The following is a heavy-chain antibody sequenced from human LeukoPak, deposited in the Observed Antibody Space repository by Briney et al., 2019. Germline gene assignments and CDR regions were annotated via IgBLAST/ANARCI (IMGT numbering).Heavy chain of an antibody. Sequence: GRSLRVSCAASGFTFSSYAMHWVRQAPGKGLEWVAAISYDGSNKYYGDSVKGRFTISRDNSKNTLYLQMNSLRAEDTAVYYCARVGVIAILDYYGMDVGGQGTTVTVSS. D-gene: IGHD3-16*02. V-gene: IGHV3-30*01. CDR3: ARVGVIAILDYYGMDV. J-gene: IGHJ6*02. CDR2: ISYDGSNK. CDR1: GFTFSSYA.